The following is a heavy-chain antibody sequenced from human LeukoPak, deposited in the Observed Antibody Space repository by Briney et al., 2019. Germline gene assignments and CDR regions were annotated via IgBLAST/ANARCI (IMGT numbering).Heavy chain of an antibody. Sequence: PSETLSLTCTVSGGSISSYYWSWIRQPPGKGLEWIGYIYYSGSTNYNPSLKSRVTISVDTSKNQFSLKLSSVTAADTAVYYCARSRGDDFWSGYLPKYYFDYWGQGTLVTVSS. V-gene: IGHV4-59*01. D-gene: IGHD3-3*01. J-gene: IGHJ4*02. CDR3: ARSRGDDFWSGYLPKYYFDY. CDR1: GGSISSYY. CDR2: IYYSGST.